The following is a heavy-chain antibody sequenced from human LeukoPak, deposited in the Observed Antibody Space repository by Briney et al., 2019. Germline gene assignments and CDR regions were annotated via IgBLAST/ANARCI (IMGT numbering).Heavy chain of an antibody. V-gene: IGHV4-61*08. CDR1: GGSISSGDYS. CDR3: ARNGGLVFGEHPLDY. Sequence: SQTLSLTCAVSGGSISSGDYSWSWIRQPPGKGLEWIGYIYYSGSTNYNPSLKSRVTISVDTSKNQFSLKLSSVTAADTAVYYCARNGGLVFGEHPLDYWGQGTLVTVSS. CDR2: IYYSGST. J-gene: IGHJ4*02. D-gene: IGHD3-10*02.